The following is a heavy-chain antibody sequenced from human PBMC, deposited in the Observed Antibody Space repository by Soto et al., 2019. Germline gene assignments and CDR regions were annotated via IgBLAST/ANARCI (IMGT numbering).Heavy chain of an antibody. D-gene: IGHD3-10*01. CDR1: GFTFSSYS. V-gene: IGHV3-21*01. Sequence: PGGSLRLSCAASGFTFSSYSMNWVRQAPGKGLEWVSSISSSSSYIYYADSVKGRFTISRDNAKNSLYLQMNSLRAKDTAVYYCARMKLLSFGPEAFDIWGQGTMVTVSS. J-gene: IGHJ3*02. CDR2: ISSSSSYI. CDR3: ARMKLLSFGPEAFDI.